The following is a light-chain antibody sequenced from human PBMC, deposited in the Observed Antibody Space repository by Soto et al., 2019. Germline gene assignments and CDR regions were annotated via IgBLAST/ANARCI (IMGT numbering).Light chain of an antibody. J-gene: IGKJ1*01. CDR3: KQGADWPPWR. CDR1: QSLVYSDGNTY. V-gene: IGKV2-30*01. CDR2: NVS. Sequence: DVVMTQSPLSLPVTLGQPASISCRSSQSLVYSDGNTYLNWFQQRPGQSPRRLIYNVSNRESGGPARFSGSGSGTEFTQKISRVEAEDVGVYYCKQGADWPPWRFGQRPKVEIK.